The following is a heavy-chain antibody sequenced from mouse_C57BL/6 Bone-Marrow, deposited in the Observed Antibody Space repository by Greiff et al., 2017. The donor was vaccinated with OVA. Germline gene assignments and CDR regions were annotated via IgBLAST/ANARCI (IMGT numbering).Heavy chain of an antibody. V-gene: IGHV1-55*01. CDR2: IYPGSGST. CDR1: GYTFTSYW. Sequence: QVQLQQSGAELVKPGASVEMSCKASGYTFTSYWITWVKQRPGQGLEWIGDIYPGSGSTNYNEKFKSKATLTVDTSSSTAYMQLSSLTSEDSAVYYCAREDYYGSSYGGYFDVWGTGTTVTVSS. CDR3: AREDYYGSSYGGYFDV. D-gene: IGHD1-1*01. J-gene: IGHJ1*03.